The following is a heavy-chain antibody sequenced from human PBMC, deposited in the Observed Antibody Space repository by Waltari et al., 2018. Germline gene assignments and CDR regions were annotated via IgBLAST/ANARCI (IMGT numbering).Heavy chain of an antibody. CDR1: W. D-gene: IGHD3-10*01. CDR2: IHGSGKT. V-gene: IGHV4-4*01. Sequence: WGGCGRQSPVKGLEWIGQIHGSGKTNYNPSFASRVSVSLDTSTDQFSLKMTSATAADTAIYFCARDRGRGIYLDSWGQGTLVTVSP. J-gene: IGHJ4*02. CDR3: ARDRGRGIYLDS.